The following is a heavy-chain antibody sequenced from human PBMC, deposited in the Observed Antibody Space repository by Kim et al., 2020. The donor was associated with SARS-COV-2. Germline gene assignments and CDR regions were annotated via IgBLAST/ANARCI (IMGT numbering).Heavy chain of an antibody. Sequence: SVKVSCKASGGTFSSYAISWVRQAPGQGLEWMGRIIPILGIANYAQKFQGRVTITADKSTSTAYMELSSLRSEDTAVYYCACSGYDYPIFDYWGQGTLVTVSS. CDR2: IIPILGIA. CDR1: GGTFSSYA. V-gene: IGHV1-69*04. CDR3: ACSGYDYPIFDY. J-gene: IGHJ4*02. D-gene: IGHD5-12*01.